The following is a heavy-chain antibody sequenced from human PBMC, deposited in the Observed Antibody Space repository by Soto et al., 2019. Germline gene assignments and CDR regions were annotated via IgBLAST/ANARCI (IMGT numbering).Heavy chain of an antibody. D-gene: IGHD6-13*01. V-gene: IGHV3-23*01. Sequence: GGSLRLSCAASGFTVSSYAMSWVRQAPGKGLEWVSAISGSGDTTYYADSVKGRFTISRDNSKNTLYLQMNSLRAEDTAVYYCAKASRQLVRGAFDIWGQGTMVTVSS. CDR3: AKASRQLVRGAFDI. CDR1: GFTVSSYA. J-gene: IGHJ3*02. CDR2: ISGSGDTT.